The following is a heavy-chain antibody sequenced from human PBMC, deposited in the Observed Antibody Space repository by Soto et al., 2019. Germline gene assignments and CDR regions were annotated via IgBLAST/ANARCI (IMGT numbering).Heavy chain of an antibody. D-gene: IGHD1-20*01. Sequence: KSSETLSLTCTVSGGSISSYYWSWIRQPPGKGLEWIGYIYYSGSTNYNPSLKSRVTISVDTSKNQFSLKLSSVTAADTAVYYCARDRVTGKPGADVWGQGTTVTVSS. V-gene: IGHV4-59*01. CDR3: ARDRVTGKPGADV. CDR2: IYYSGST. J-gene: IGHJ6*02. CDR1: GGSISSYY.